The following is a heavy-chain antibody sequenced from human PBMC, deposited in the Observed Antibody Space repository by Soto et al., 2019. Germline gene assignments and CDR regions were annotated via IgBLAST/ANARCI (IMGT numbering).Heavy chain of an antibody. J-gene: IGHJ5*02. CDR3: ARGGGSYYDILTGYYTNNWFDP. CDR2: INPNSGGT. D-gene: IGHD3-9*01. CDR1: GYTFTGYY. V-gene: IGHV1-2*04. Sequence: ASVKVSCKASGYTFTGYYMHWVRQAPGQGLEWMGWINPNSGGTNYAQKFQGWVTMTRDTSISTAYMELSRLRSDDTAVYYCARGGGSYYDILTGYYTNNWFDPVGQFTLVTVSS.